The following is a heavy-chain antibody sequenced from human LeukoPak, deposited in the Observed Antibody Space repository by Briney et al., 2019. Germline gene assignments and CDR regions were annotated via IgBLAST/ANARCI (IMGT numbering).Heavy chain of an antibody. CDR1: GFTFSSYW. D-gene: IGHD2-15*01. J-gene: IGHJ4*02. V-gene: IGHV3-7*01. CDR2: MNLNGGEK. Sequence: GGSLRLSCAASGFTFSSYWMSWVRQAPGKGLEWVANMNLNGGEKYYVDSVKGRFTISRDNAKNSLYLLMSSLRAEDTAVYYCARDARVVIDYWGQGTLVTVSS. CDR3: ARDARVVIDY.